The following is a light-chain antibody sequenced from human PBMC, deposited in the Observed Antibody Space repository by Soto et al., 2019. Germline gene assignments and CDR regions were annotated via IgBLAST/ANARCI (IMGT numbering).Light chain of an antibody. CDR1: SSDVGGYNY. J-gene: IGLJ2*01. V-gene: IGLV2-14*01. CDR3: SSYTSSSTV. Sequence: QSALTQPASGSGSPGHSITISCTGTSSDVGGYNYVSWYQQHPGKAPQLMIYDVSNRPSGVSNRFSGSKAGNTASQTISGLQAEDEADYYCSSYTSSSTVCGGGTKLTVL. CDR2: DVS.